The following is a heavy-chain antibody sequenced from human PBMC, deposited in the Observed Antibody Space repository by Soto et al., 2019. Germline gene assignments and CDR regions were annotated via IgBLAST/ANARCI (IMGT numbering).Heavy chain of an antibody. CDR1: GGSISSGGYY. D-gene: IGHD6-13*01. J-gene: IGHJ6*02. CDR3: ARDVSSSWYAPPYYYGMDV. V-gene: IGHV4-31*03. Sequence: SETLSLTCTVSGGSISSGGYYWSWIRQHPGKGLEWIGYIYYSGSTYYNPSLKSRVTISVDTSKNQFSLKLSSVTAADTAVYYCARDVSSSWYAPPYYYGMDVWGQGTTVTVSS. CDR2: IYYSGST.